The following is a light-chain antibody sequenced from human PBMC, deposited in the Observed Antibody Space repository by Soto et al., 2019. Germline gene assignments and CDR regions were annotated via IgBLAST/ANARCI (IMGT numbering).Light chain of an antibody. Sequence: EIVLTQSPGTLSLSPGARAPLSCRASQSINSKYSAWYQQKPGQAPRLLIYGASSRATGIPDRFSGSGSGADFTLTISRLEPEDLALYYCQQYDTLGQGTKVDIK. V-gene: IGKV3-20*01. J-gene: IGKJ1*01. CDR2: GAS. CDR3: QQYDT. CDR1: QSINSKY.